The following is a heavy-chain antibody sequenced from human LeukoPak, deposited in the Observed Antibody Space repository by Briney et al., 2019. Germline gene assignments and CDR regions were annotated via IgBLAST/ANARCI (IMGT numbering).Heavy chain of an antibody. Sequence: PGGSLRLSCAASGFIFSSYWMHWVRQAPGKGLVWVSRINSDGSSTSYADSVKGRFTISRDNAKNTLYLQMNSLRAEDTAVYYCASSFRFRIAPVGFWGQGTLVTVSS. CDR3: ASSFRFRIAPVGF. J-gene: IGHJ4*02. D-gene: IGHD2/OR15-2a*01. CDR2: INSDGSST. V-gene: IGHV3-74*01. CDR1: GFIFSSYW.